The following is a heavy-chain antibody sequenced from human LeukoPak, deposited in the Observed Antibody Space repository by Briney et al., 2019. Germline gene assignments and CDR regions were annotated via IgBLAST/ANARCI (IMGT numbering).Heavy chain of an antibody. J-gene: IGHJ4*02. Sequence: SVKVSCKASGFTFTSSAMQWVRQARGQRLEWIGWIVVGSGNTNYAQKFQGRVTITTDESTSTAYMELSSLRSEDTAVYYCVGYSYGYYYYFDYWGQGTLVTVSS. V-gene: IGHV1-58*02. CDR2: IVVGSGNT. CDR1: GFTFTSSA. D-gene: IGHD5-18*01. CDR3: VGYSYGYYYYFDY.